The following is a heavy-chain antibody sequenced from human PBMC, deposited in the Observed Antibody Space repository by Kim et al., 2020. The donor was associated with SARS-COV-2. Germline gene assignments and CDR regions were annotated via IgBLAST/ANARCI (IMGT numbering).Heavy chain of an antibody. J-gene: IGHJ4*02. V-gene: IGHV3-33*01. CDR3: ARSVRSDRWYFDY. D-gene: IGHD4-17*01. CDR1: GFTFSSYG. CDR2: IWYDGSKK. Sequence: GGSLRLSCTMSGFTFSSYGMHWVRQAPGKGLEWVAIIWYDGSKKYYADSVKGRFTISRDNSKNTLYLQMNSLRGEDTAVYYCARSVRSDRWYFDYWGQGTLVTVCS.